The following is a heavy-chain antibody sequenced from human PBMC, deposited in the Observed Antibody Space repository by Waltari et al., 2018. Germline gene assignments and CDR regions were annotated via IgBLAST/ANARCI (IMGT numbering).Heavy chain of an antibody. CDR1: GYSFTSYW. Sequence: EVQLVQSGAEVKKPGESLKISCKGSGYSFTSYWIGWVRQMPGKGLEWMGIILPVASGTRDSPSFQVKVSISADKSIRTAYLEWSSLKASDTAMYYCARQGEDPSTVTTGFDYWGQGTLVTVSS. CDR2: ILPVASGT. V-gene: IGHV5-51*01. J-gene: IGHJ4*02. CDR3: ARQGEDPSTVTTGFDY. D-gene: IGHD4-17*01.